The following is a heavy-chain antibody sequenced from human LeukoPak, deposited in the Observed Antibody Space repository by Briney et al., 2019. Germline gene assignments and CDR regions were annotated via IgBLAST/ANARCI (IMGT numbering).Heavy chain of an antibody. Sequence: EASVKVSCKASGYTFTSYAMNWVRQAPGQGLEWMGWINTNTGNPTYAQGFTGRFVFSLDTSVSTAYLQISSLKAEDTAVHYCARASGSSTYNWFDPWGQGTLVTVSS. CDR1: GYTFTSYA. J-gene: IGHJ5*02. V-gene: IGHV7-4-1*02. D-gene: IGHD1-26*01. CDR3: ARASGSSTYNWFDP. CDR2: INTNTGNP.